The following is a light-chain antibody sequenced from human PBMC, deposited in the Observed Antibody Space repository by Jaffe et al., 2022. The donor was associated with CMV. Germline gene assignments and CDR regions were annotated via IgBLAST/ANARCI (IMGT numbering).Light chain of an antibody. Sequence: EIVLTQSPGTLSLSPGERATLSCRASQSVSSTYFAWYQQKPGQAPRLLIYSASTRATGIPDRFSGSGSGTDFTLTITRLEPEDFAVYYCQHYGSSRGTFGQGTKVEIK. J-gene: IGKJ1*01. V-gene: IGKV3-20*01. CDR3: QHYGSSRGT. CDR1: QSVSSTY. CDR2: SAS.